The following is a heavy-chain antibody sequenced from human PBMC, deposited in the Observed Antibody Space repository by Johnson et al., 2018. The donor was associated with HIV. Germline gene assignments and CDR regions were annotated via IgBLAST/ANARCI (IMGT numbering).Heavy chain of an antibody. Sequence: EVQLVESGGGLVQPGGSLRLSCAASGFTFSSYAMSWVRQAPGKGLEWVSAISGSGGSTYYADSVKGRFTISRDNSKNTLYLQMNSLRAEDTAVYYCAKSMSVSSWEHRGACDIWGQGTMVSVSS. CDR3: AKSMSVSSWEHRGACDI. CDR2: ISGSGGST. V-gene: IGHV3-23*04. D-gene: IGHD6-13*01. J-gene: IGHJ3*02. CDR1: GFTFSSYA.